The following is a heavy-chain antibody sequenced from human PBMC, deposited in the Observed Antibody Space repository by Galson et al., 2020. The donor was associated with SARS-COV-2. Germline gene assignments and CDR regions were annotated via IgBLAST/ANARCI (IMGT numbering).Heavy chain of an antibody. V-gene: IGHV2-70*11. D-gene: IGHD1-1*01. CDR1: RFSLYTSGMC. CDR3: ARTWISGTTSRTFDS. Sequence: SGPTLVKPTQTLTLTCTFSRFSLYTSGMCVSWIRQPPGKALEWLARIDWDDDKHYNTSLKTRLSISKDTSKNQVVLRMTNMDPGDTATYYCARTWISGTTSRTFDSWGQGTLVTVSS. J-gene: IGHJ4*02. CDR2: IDWDDDK.